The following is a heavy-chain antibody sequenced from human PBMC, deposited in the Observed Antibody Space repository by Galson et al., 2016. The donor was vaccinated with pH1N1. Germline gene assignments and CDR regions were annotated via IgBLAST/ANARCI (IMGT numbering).Heavy chain of an antibody. CDR3: ARGRDYDILTGSSYYFDY. CDR2: IYYSGNT. CDR1: GDFISSGDYF. V-gene: IGHV4-30-4*08. D-gene: IGHD3-9*01. Sequence: TLSLTCAVSGDFISSGDYFWSWIRQPPGKGLEWIGYIYYSGNTFYNPSLKSRVTISLDTSKTQFSLKLSSVTATDTAIYYSARGRDYDILTGSSYYFDYWGQGTLVTVSS. J-gene: IGHJ4*02.